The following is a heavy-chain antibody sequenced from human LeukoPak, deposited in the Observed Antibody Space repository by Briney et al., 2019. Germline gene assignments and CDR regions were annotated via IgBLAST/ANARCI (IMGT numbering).Heavy chain of an antibody. CDR1: GFTFSSYS. Sequence: PGGSLRLSCAASGFTFSSYSMNWVRQAPGKGLEWVSSISSSSSYIYYADSVKGRFTISRDNAKNSLYLQMNSLRAEDTAVYYCARVVISSSWYSLIVHDGFFDYWGQGTLVTVSS. D-gene: IGHD6-13*01. CDR2: ISSSSSYI. J-gene: IGHJ4*02. V-gene: IGHV3-21*01. CDR3: ARVVISSSWYSLIVHDGFFDY.